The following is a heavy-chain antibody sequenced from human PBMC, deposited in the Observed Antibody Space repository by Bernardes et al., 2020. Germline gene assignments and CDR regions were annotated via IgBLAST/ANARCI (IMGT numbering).Heavy chain of an antibody. Sequence: SETLSLTCAVYGGSFSGYYWSWIRQPPGKGLEWIGEINHSGSTNYNPSLKSRVTISVDTSKNQFSLKLSSVTAADTAVYYCASAHSSSWYGNWGQGTLVTVSS. J-gene: IGHJ4*02. CDR3: ASAHSSSWYGN. V-gene: IGHV4-34*01. CDR1: GGSFSGYY. D-gene: IGHD6-13*01. CDR2: INHSGST.